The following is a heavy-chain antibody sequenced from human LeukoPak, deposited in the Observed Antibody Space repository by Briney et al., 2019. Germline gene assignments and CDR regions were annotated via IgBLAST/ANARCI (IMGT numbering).Heavy chain of an antibody. CDR2: IKGDGTYK. CDR3: VRDGDAYNFDW. J-gene: IGHJ4*02. D-gene: IGHD5-24*01. CDR1: GFTFSPSW. Sequence: GGSLRLSCAASGFTFSPSWMHWVRQGPGKGLERVSRIKGDGTYKNYADSVRGRFTISRDNAKNTLSLQMNSLRAEDTAVYFCVRDGDAYNFDWWGQGALVTVSS. V-gene: IGHV3-74*01.